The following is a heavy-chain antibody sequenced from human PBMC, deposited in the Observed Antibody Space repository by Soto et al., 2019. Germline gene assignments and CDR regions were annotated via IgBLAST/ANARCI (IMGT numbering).Heavy chain of an antibody. CDR2: ISGSGGST. CDR1: GFTFSSYA. V-gene: IGHV3-23*01. D-gene: IGHD3-10*01. J-gene: IGHJ4*02. Sequence: GGSLRLSCAASGFTFSSYAMSWVRQAPGKGLEWVSAISGSGGSTYYADSVKGRFTISRDNSKNTLYLQMNSLRAEDTAVYYCAKDGIRSMVRGAFDYWGQGTLVTVSS. CDR3: AKDGIRSMVRGAFDY.